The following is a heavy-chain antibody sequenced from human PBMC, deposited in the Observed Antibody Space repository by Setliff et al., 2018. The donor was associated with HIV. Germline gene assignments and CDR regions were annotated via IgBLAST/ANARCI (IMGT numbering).Heavy chain of an antibody. CDR3: ARVTDDYSRYFYYMDD. J-gene: IGHJ6*03. CDR2: IYSSGST. V-gene: IGHV4-59*01. CDR1: GGSISSYY. Sequence: SETLSLTCTVSGGSISSYYWNWIRQPPGRGLEWIGFIYSSGSTNYNPSLKSRVTMSVDTSRNQFSLKLSSVTAADTAVYYCARVTDDYSRYFYYMDDRGKGTTVTVSS. D-gene: IGHD4-4*01.